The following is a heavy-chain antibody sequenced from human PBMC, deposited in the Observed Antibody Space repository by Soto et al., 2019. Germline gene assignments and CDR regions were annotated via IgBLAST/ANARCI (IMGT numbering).Heavy chain of an antibody. V-gene: IGHV1-69*01. CDR1: GGTFSSYA. CDR3: ARIQSMVYANYYYYGMDV. J-gene: IGHJ6*02. D-gene: IGHD2-8*01. Sequence: QVQLVQSGAEVKKPGSSVKVSCKASGGTFSSYAISWVRQAPGQGLEWMGGIIPIFGTANYAQKFQGRVTITADEFTSTAYVELSSLISEDTGVYYCARIQSMVYANYYYYGMDVWGQGTTVTVSS. CDR2: IIPIFGTA.